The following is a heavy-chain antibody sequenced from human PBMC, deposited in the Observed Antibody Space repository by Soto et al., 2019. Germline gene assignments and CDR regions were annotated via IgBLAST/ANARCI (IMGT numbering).Heavy chain of an antibody. CDR2: IFFSGNT. D-gene: IGHD4-17*01. J-gene: IGHJ4*02. V-gene: IGHV4-31*03. Sequence: SETLSLTCTVSGGSILNGGHYWTWIRQPPGKGLEWIGKIFFSGNTHYNTALKSRLSFSVDRAKNQFSLNLTSVTAADTAIYYCARDNYGGMLDCWGPGPLVTVYS. CDR3: ARDNYGGMLDC. CDR1: GGSILNGGHY.